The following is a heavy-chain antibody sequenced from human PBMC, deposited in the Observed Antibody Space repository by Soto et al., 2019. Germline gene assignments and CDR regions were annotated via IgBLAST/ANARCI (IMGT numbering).Heavy chain of an antibody. J-gene: IGHJ4*02. D-gene: IGHD3-22*01. V-gene: IGHV1-18*01. CDR1: GYSFSFYG. CDR3: ASFRIRGYDSSGCYS. CDR2: INPSDGNR. Sequence: ASVKVSCKASGYSFSFYGINWVRQAPGQGLEWMGWINPSDGNRNFAQKFEDRVTMTTATSTNTVFLELRSLKSDDKAIYYCASFRIRGYDSSGCYSCGQRSMVPVSA.